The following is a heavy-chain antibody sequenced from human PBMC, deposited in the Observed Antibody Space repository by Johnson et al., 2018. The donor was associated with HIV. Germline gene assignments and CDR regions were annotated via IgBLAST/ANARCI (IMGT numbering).Heavy chain of an antibody. CDR1: GFTFSNAW. D-gene: IGHD5-24*01. Sequence: VQLVESGGGLVQPGGSLRLSCAASGFTFSNAWITWVRQTSRKGLEWVSVIYSGGSTYYADSVKGRFTISRDNSKNTLYLQMSSLRAEDTAVYYCAGDGYNYAFDIWGQGTMVTVSS. J-gene: IGHJ3*02. CDR3: AGDGYNYAFDI. V-gene: IGHV3-66*01. CDR2: IYSGGST.